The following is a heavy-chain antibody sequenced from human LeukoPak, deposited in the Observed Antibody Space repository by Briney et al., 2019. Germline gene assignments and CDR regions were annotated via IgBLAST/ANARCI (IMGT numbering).Heavy chain of an antibody. D-gene: IGHD3-10*01. V-gene: IGHV1-2*02. CDR2: INPNSGGT. Sequence: ASVKVSCKASGYTFTGYYMHWVRQAPGQGLEWMGWINPNSGGTNYAQKFQGRVTMTRDTSISTAYLDLSSLRSDDTAVYYRARDGDYGTGSYYRGCIDSWGQGTPVTVSP. CDR3: ARDGDYGTGSYYRGCIDS. J-gene: IGHJ4*02. CDR1: GYTFTGYY.